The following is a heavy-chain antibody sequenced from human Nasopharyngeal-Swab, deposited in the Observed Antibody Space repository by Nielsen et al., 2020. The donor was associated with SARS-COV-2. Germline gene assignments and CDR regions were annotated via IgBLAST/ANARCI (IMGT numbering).Heavy chain of an antibody. CDR3: ATDRGGYYDSSGYYFLDY. CDR1: GYTLTELS. Sequence: ASVKVSCKVSGYTLTELSMHWVRQAPGKGIEWMGGFDPEDGETIYAQKFQGRVTMTEDTSTDTAYMELSSLRAEDTAVYYCATDRGGYYDSSGYYFLDYWGQGTLVTVSS. D-gene: IGHD3-22*01. V-gene: IGHV1-24*01. CDR2: FDPEDGET. J-gene: IGHJ4*02.